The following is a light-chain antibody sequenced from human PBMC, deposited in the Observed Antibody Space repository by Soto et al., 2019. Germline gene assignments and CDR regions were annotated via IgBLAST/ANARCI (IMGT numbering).Light chain of an antibody. Sequence: SYELTQSPSVSVAPGKTATITCGGDNIGRKTVHWYQQRPGQAPVVVISHDTDRPSGIPERFSGSNSGSTATLTISTVEAGDEADYYCQVWDTNNGREVFGGGTKLTVL. V-gene: IGLV3-21*04. CDR1: NIGRKT. CDR2: HDT. CDR3: QVWDTNNGREV. J-gene: IGLJ3*02.